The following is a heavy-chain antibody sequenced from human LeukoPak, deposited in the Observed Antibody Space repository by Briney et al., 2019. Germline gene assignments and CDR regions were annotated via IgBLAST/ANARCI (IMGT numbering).Heavy chain of an antibody. CDR1: GGSISSGGYY. V-gene: IGHV4-31*03. CDR2: IYYSGST. Sequence: SETLSLTCTVSGGSISSGGYYWSWIRQHPGKGLEWIGYIYYSGSTYYNPSLKSRVTISGDMSKNQFSLKLSSVTAADTAVYYCAREVVVPAAMRGFYYYYGMDVWGQGTTVTVSS. CDR3: AREVVVPAAMRGFYYYYGMDV. D-gene: IGHD2-2*01. J-gene: IGHJ6*02.